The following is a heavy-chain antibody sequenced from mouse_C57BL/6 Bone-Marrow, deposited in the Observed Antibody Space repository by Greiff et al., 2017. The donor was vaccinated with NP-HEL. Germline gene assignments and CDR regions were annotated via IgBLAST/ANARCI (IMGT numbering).Heavy chain of an antibody. D-gene: IGHD2-2*01. J-gene: IGHJ2*01. V-gene: IGHV1-78*01. CDR2: IYPRDGST. CDR3: ARVQIYYGYDFFDY. CDR1: GYTFTDHT. Sequence: LQESDAELVKPGASVKISCKVSGYTFTDHTIHWMKQRPEQGLEWIGYIYPRDGSTKYNEKFKGKATLTADKSSSTAYMQLNSLTSEDSAVYFCARVQIYYGYDFFDYWGQGTTLTVSS.